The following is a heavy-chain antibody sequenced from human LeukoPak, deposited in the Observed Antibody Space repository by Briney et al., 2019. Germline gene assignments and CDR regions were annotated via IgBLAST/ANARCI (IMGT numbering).Heavy chain of an antibody. CDR2: INHSGST. D-gene: IGHD5-12*01. J-gene: IGHJ5*02. V-gene: IGHV4-34*01. CDR1: GGSFSGYY. CDR3: ARPRGYSGYEWFNWFDP. Sequence: SETLSLTCAVYGGSFSGYYWSWIRQPPGKGLEWIGEINHSGSTYYNPSLKSRVTISVDTSKNQFSLKLSSVTATDTAVYYCARPRGYSGYEWFNWFDPWGQGTLVTVSS.